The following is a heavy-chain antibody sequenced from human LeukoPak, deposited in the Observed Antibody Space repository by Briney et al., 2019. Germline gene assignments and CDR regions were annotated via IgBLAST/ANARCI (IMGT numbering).Heavy chain of an antibody. J-gene: IGHJ5*02. CDR1: GFTFSSYG. CDR3: AKDNYDFWSGYYSLSGWFDP. Sequence: GGSLRLSCAASGFTFSSYGMHWVRQAPGKGLEWVAFIRYDGSNKYYADSVKGRFTISRDNSKNTLYLQMNSLRAEDTAVYYCAKDNYDFWSGYYSLSGWFDPWGQGTLVTVSS. CDR2: IRYDGSNK. V-gene: IGHV3-30*02. D-gene: IGHD3-3*01.